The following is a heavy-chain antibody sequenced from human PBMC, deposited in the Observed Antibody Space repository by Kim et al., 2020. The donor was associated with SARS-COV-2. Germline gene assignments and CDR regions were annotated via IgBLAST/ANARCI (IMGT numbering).Heavy chain of an antibody. V-gene: IGHV3-7*03. Sequence: GGSLRLSCAASDFTFRSFWMSWVRQAPGKGLEWVANIKEDGSVKQYVGSVKGRFTISRDNAKNLLYLQMNSLRADDMAVYYCAGDGVLSITSIGDCWGLGTLFAVSS. CDR2: IKEDGSVK. CDR1: DFTFRSFW. CDR3: AGDGVLSITSIGDC. J-gene: IGHJ4*02. D-gene: IGHD3-3*01.